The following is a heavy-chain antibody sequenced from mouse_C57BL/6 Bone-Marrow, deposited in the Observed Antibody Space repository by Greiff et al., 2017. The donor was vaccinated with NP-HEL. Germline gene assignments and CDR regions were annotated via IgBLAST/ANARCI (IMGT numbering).Heavy chain of an antibody. D-gene: IGHD2-3*01. CDR3: ARSGDGAFAY. CDR2: IHPNSGST. Sequence: QVQLQQPGAELVKPGASVKLSCKASGYTFTSYWMHWVKQRPGQGLEWIGMIHPNSGSTNYNEKFKSKATLTVDKSSSTPYMQLSSLTSEDSAVYYCARSGDGAFAYWGQGTLVTVSA. V-gene: IGHV1-64*01. CDR1: GYTFTSYW. J-gene: IGHJ3*01.